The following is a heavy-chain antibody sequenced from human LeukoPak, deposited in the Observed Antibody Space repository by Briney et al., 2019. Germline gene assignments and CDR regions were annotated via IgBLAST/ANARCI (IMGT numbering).Heavy chain of an antibody. V-gene: IGHV3-23*01. J-gene: IGHJ4*02. CDR1: GFTFSSYA. D-gene: IGHD1-26*01. CDR2: ISGSGGST. CDR3: AKDRYGVGATTEIDY. Sequence: GGSLRLSCAASGFTFSSYAMSWVRQAPGKGLEWVSAISGSGGSTYYADSVKGRFTISRDNSKNTLYLQMNSLRAEDTAVYYCAKDRYGVGATTEIDYWGQGTLVTVSS.